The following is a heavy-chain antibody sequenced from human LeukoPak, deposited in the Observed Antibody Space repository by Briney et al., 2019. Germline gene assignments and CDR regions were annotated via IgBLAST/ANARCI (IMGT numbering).Heavy chain of an antibody. CDR1: GFTFSSYA. CDR2: ISYDGSNK. J-gene: IGHJ4*02. Sequence: PGGSLRLSCAASGFTFSSYATHWVRQAPGKGLEWVAVISYDGSNKYYADSVKGRFTISRDNSKNTLYLQMNSLRAEDTAVYYCARDLTGYYDSSGYFDYFDYWGQGTLVTVSS. D-gene: IGHD3-22*01. CDR3: ARDLTGYYDSSGYFDYFDY. V-gene: IGHV3-30*04.